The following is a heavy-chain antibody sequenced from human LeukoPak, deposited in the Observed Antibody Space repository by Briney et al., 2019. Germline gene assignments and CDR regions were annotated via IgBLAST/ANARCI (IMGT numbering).Heavy chain of an antibody. Sequence: SETLSLTCAVSGGSISSSNWWSWVRQPPGKGLEWIGEIYHSGSTYYNPSLKSRVTISVDTSKNQFSLKLSSVTAADTAVYYCARVALRAGAFDIWGQGTMVTVSS. J-gene: IGHJ3*02. CDR1: GGSISSSNW. CDR3: ARVALRAGAFDI. D-gene: IGHD4-17*01. CDR2: IYHSGST. V-gene: IGHV4-4*02.